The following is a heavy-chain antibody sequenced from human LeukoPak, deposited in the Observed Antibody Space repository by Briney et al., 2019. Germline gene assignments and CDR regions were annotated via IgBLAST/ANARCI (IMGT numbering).Heavy chain of an antibody. CDR2: IYYSGST. V-gene: IGHV4-39*07. D-gene: IGHD6-13*01. CDR3: ARFGYSNNFDL. Sequence: SETLSLTCTVSGGSISSSSYYWGWIRQPPGKGLEWIGSIYYSGSTYYNPSLKSRVTISADTSKNQFSLKLSSVTAADTAVYYCARFGYSNNFDLWGRGTLVTVSS. J-gene: IGHJ2*01. CDR1: GGSISSSSYY.